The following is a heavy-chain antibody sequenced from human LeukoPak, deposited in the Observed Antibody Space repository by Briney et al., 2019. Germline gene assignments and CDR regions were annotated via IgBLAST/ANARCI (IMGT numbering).Heavy chain of an antibody. V-gene: IGHV3-73*01. CDR3: TKFWIGTVGPSGDY. CDR1: GFTFSDSA. Sequence: PGGSLRLSCAASGFTFSDSAMHWVRQASGKGLEWVGRIRSKTHTYATAYAASVKGRFTISRDDSKNTAYLQMNSLKTEDTAVYYCTKFWIGTVGPSGDYWGQGTLVTVSS. J-gene: IGHJ4*02. D-gene: IGHD3-3*01. CDR2: IRSKTHTYAT.